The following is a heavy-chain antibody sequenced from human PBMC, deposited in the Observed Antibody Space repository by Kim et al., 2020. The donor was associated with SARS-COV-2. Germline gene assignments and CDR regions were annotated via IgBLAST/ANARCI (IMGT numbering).Heavy chain of an antibody. Sequence: GESLKISCKGSGYSFTSYWIGWVRQMPGKGLEWMGIIYPGDSDTRYSPSFQGQVTISADKSISTAYLQWSSLKASDTAMYYCARRDYVWGSYRSQRSYYFDYWGQGTLVTVSS. CDR1: GYSFTSYW. CDR3: ARRDYVWGSYRSQRSYYFDY. V-gene: IGHV5-51*01. D-gene: IGHD3-16*02. CDR2: IYPGDSDT. J-gene: IGHJ4*02.